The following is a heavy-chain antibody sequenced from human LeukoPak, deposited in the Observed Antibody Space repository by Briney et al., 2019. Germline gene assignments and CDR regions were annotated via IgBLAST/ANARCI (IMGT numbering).Heavy chain of an antibody. CDR3: ARAQYSSSWRDAFDI. D-gene: IGHD6-13*01. CDR2: INHSGST. Sequence: SETLSLTCAVYGGSFSGYYWSWIRQPPGKGLEWIGEINHSGSTNYNPSLKSRGTISVDTSKNQFSLKLSSVTAADTAVYYCARAQYSSSWRDAFDIWGQGTMVTVSS. V-gene: IGHV4-34*01. J-gene: IGHJ3*02. CDR1: GGSFSGYY.